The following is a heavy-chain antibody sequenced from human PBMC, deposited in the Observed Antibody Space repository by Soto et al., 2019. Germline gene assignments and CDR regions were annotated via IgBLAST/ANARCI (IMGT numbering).Heavy chain of an antibody. CDR3: ARDSSGWYGFGAFDI. CDR2: ISGSGGST. Sequence: EVQLLESGGGLVQPGGSLRLSCAASGFTFSSYAMSWVRQAPGKGLEWVSAISGSGGSTYYADSVKGRFTISRDNSKNTLYLQMHSLRAEDTAVYYCARDSSGWYGFGAFDIWGQGTMVTVSS. V-gene: IGHV3-23*01. D-gene: IGHD6-19*01. CDR1: GFTFSSYA. J-gene: IGHJ3*02.